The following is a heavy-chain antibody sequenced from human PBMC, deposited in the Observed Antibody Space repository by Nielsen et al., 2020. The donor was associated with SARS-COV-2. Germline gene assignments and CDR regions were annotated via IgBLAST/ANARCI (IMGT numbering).Heavy chain of an antibody. V-gene: IGHV1-3*01. CDR3: ARVDGHCSGGSCYSGVY. J-gene: IGHJ4*02. D-gene: IGHD2-15*01. Sequence: ASVKVSCKASGYTFTSYAMHWVRQAPGQRLEWMGWINAGNGNTKYSQKFQGRVTITADESTSTAYMELSSLRSEDTAVYYCARVDGHCSGGSCYSGVYWGQGTLVTVSS. CDR1: GYTFTSYA. CDR2: INAGNGNT.